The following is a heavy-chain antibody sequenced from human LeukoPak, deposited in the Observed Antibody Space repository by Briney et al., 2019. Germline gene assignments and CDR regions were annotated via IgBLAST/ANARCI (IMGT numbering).Heavy chain of an antibody. CDR3: SSAEGAYGSDWSWCDP. V-gene: IGHV1-46*01. Sequence: GASVKVSCKASGYTFTSYYMHWVRQAPGQGLEWMGIINPSGGSTSYAQKFQGRVTMTRDMSTGTVYMELSSLRSEDTAACYCSSAEGAYGSDWSWCDPWGQGALVAVAS. J-gene: IGHJ5*02. CDR1: GYTFTSYY. CDR2: INPSGGST. D-gene: IGHD3-10*01.